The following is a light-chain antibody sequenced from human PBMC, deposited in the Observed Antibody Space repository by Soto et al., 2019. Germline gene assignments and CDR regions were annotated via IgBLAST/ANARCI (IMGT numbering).Light chain of an antibody. Sequence: DIQMIQSPSTLSASVGDRVTITCRASQSISSWLAWYQQKPGKAPKLLIYDASSLESGVPSRFSGSGSGTEFTLTIRSLQPDDFATYYCQQYNSYSTFGQGTKVDIK. CDR1: QSISSW. CDR2: DAS. J-gene: IGKJ1*01. CDR3: QQYNSYST. V-gene: IGKV1-5*01.